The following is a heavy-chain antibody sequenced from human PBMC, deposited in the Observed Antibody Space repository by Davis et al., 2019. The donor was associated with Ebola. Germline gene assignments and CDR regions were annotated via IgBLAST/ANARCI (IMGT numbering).Heavy chain of an antibody. CDR3: ARPLGIAAAGRALDV. J-gene: IGHJ6*02. CDR1: GYTFTSYA. Sequence: ASVKVSCKASGYTFTSYAMHWVRQAPGQRLEWMGWINAGNGNTKYSQKFQGRVTITRDTSASTAYMELSSLRSEDTAVYYCARPLGIAAAGRALDVWGQGTTVTVSS. CDR2: INAGNGNT. V-gene: IGHV1-3*01. D-gene: IGHD6-13*01.